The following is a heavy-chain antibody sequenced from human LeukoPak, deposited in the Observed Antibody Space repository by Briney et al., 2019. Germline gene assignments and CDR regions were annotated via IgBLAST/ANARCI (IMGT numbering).Heavy chain of an antibody. J-gene: IGHJ4*02. Sequence: ASVKVSCKASGGTFSSYAISWVRQAPGQGLEWMGRVFPIFGTANYAQKSQGRVTITADESTSTAYIELSSLRSEDTAVYYCARDGGFYDSSGYYYAKFDYWGQGTLVTVSS. CDR3: ARDGGFYDSSGYYYAKFDY. D-gene: IGHD3-22*01. CDR1: GGTFSSYA. CDR2: VFPIFGTA. V-gene: IGHV1-69*13.